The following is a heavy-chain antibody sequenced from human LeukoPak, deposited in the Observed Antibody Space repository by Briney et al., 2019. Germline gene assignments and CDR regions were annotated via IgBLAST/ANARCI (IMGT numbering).Heavy chain of an antibody. J-gene: IGHJ5*02. D-gene: IGHD3-3*01. CDR3: ARGFYEYNWFDP. CDR2: IYYYSVIT. Sequence: PSETLSLTCTVSGGSVSSGTYYWPRIRQPPGKGVECIVFIYYYSVITNYNPSLKSRVTISVDASKHQFSLKLSSVTAADTAVYYCARGFYEYNWFDPWGQGTLVTVSS. CDR1: GGSVSSGTYY. V-gene: IGHV4-61*01.